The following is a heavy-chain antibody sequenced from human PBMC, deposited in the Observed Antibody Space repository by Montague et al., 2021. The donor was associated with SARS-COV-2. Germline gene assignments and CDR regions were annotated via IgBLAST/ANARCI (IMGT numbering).Heavy chain of an antibody. Sequence: SLRLSCAASGFTFSSYVMSWVRQPPGKGLEWVSLIYSACSSTSYADSVKGRFTISRDNSKNVLYLQMNSLRAEDTALYYCAKDSYYYGLGYGMDVWGQGTTVTVSS. CDR2: IYSACSST. D-gene: IGHD3-10*01. V-gene: IGHV3-23*03. CDR1: GFTFSSYV. CDR3: AKDSYYYGLGYGMDV. J-gene: IGHJ6*02.